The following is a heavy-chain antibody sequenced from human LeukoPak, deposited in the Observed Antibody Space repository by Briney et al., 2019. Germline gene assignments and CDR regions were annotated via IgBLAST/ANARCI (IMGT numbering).Heavy chain of an antibody. CDR3: AKDLGHYYGSGGFDY. CDR1: GFTFSSYG. Sequence: GGSLRLSCAASGFTFSSYGMHWVRQAPGKGLEWVAFIRYDGSNKYYADSVKGRFTISRDNSKNTLYLQMNSLRAEDTAVHYCAKDLGHYYGSGGFDYWGQGTLVTVSS. J-gene: IGHJ4*02. D-gene: IGHD3-10*01. V-gene: IGHV3-30*02. CDR2: IRYDGSNK.